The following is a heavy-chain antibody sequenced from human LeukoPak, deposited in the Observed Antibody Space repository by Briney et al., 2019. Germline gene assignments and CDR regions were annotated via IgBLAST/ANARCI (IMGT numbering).Heavy chain of an antibody. V-gene: IGHV3-30*02. CDR2: IGSDGNNK. Sequence: GGSLRLSCAASGFTFRTYAMHWVRQAPGEGLEWVAFIGSDGNNKHYGDAVKGRFTISRDNSKNTLYLQMNSLRPEDTAVYYCAKGLRDGSNKYFDSWGQGTLVTVSS. CDR3: AKGLRDGSNKYFDS. CDR1: GFTFRTYA. J-gene: IGHJ4*02. D-gene: IGHD5-24*01.